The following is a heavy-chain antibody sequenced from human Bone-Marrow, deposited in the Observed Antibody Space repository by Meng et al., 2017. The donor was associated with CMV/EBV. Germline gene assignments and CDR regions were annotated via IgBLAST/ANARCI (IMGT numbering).Heavy chain of an antibody. D-gene: IGHD3-3*01. CDR1: GFTFSSYA. Sequence: GESLKISCAASGFTFSSYAMSWVRQAPGMGLEWVSAISGSGGSTYYADSVKGRFTISRDNSKNTLYLQMNSLRAEDTAVYYCAKDGTYYDFWSGYTYYYYYYGMDVWGQGTTVTVSS. J-gene: IGHJ6*01. CDR3: AKDGTYYDFWSGYTYYYYYYGMDV. V-gene: IGHV3-23*01. CDR2: ISGSGGST.